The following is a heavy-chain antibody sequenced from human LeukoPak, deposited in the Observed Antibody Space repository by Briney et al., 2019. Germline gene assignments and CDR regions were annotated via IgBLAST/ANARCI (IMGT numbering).Heavy chain of an antibody. V-gene: IGHV4-39*01. Sequence: PSETLSLTCTVSGAPVNSGSYYWNWIRQSPGKGLEWIGSIYYGRTTYYNPSLNSRVTISVVTSKNQFSLQLNSVTAADTAVYYCVRHDGRGGATMGALDSWGQGSLVTVSS. CDR1: GAPVNSGSYY. CDR2: IYYGRTT. CDR3: VRHDGRGGATMGALDS. J-gene: IGHJ4*02. D-gene: IGHD5-12*01.